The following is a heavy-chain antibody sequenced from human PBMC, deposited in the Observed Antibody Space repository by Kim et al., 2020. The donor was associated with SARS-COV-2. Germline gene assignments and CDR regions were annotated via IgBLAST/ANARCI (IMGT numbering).Heavy chain of an antibody. Sequence: DSVKGRFTISSDKSKNTLYLQMNSLRAEDTAVYYCAKAATDFWSGGEMDVWGQGTTVTVSS. D-gene: IGHD3-3*01. J-gene: IGHJ6*02. CDR3: AKAATDFWSGGEMDV. V-gene: IGHV3-23*01.